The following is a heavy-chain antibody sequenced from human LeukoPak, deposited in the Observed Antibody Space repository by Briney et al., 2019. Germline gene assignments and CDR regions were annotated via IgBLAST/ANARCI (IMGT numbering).Heavy chain of an antibody. D-gene: IGHD3-3*01. CDR2: INPNSGGT. V-gene: IGHV1-2*02. J-gene: IGHJ6*03. Sequence: GASVMVSCKASGYTFTGYYIHWVRQAPGQGLEWMGWINPNSGGTNFAQKFQGRVTITADESTSTAYMELSSLRSEDTAVYYCARDDYPIREGDDFWSGRTYYYMDVWGKGTTVTVSS. CDR3: ARDDYPIREGDDFWSGRTYYYMDV. CDR1: GYTFTGYY.